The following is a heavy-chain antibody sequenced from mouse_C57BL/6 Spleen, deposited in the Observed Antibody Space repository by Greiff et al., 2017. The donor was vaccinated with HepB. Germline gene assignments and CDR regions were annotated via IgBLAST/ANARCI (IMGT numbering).Heavy chain of an antibody. Sequence: VQLQQSGAELARPGASVKLSCKASGYTFTSYGISWVKQRPGQGLEWIGEIYPRSGNTYYNEKFKGKATLTADKSSSTAYMELRSLTSEDSAVYFCAIPHYCGSSSYYYAMDYWGQGTSVTVSS. V-gene: IGHV1-81*01. CDR3: AIPHYCGSSSYYYAMDY. J-gene: IGHJ4*01. D-gene: IGHD1-1*01. CDR2: IYPRSGNT. CDR1: GYTFTSYG.